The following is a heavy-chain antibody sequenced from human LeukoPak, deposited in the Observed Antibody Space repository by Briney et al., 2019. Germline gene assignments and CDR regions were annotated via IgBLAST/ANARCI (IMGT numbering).Heavy chain of an antibody. CDR1: GFTFSRHN. Sequence: GGSLRLSCAASGFTFSRHNMNWVRQAPGKGLEWVSSISSSSSYIYYADSVKGRFTISRDNARNSLYLQMNSLRAEDTAVYYCVRGKANYGSGSDVWGKGTTVTVSS. CDR3: VRGKANYGSGSDV. J-gene: IGHJ6*04. V-gene: IGHV3-21*01. D-gene: IGHD3-10*01. CDR2: ISSSSSYI.